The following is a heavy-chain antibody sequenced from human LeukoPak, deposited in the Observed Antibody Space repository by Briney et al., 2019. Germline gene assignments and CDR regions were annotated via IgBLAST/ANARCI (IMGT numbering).Heavy chain of an antibody. CDR3: AREVDRSFGY. D-gene: IGHD2-15*01. J-gene: IGHJ4*02. Sequence: GGSLRLSCAASGFTFSSYYMSWVRQAPGKGPEWVANINQESTETYYVDSVRGRFTISRDNAKNTLSLQTNSLRVEDTAGYYCAREVDRSFGYWGQGNLVTVSS. CDR2: INQESTET. CDR1: GFTFSSYY. V-gene: IGHV3-7*01.